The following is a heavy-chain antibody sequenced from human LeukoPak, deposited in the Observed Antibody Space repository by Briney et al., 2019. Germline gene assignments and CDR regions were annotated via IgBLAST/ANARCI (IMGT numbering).Heavy chain of an antibody. CDR1: GYTFTGYY. CDR3: ARGPRTGGSGSYYRWGAEGYYFDY. J-gene: IGHJ4*02. D-gene: IGHD3-10*01. V-gene: IGHV1-2*04. Sequence: ASVKVSCKASGYTFTGYYMHWVRQAPGQGLEWMGWINPNSGGTNYAQKFQGWVTMTRDTSISTAYMELSRLRSDDTAVYYCARGPRTGGSGSYYRWGAEGYYFDYWGQGTLVTVSS. CDR2: INPNSGGT.